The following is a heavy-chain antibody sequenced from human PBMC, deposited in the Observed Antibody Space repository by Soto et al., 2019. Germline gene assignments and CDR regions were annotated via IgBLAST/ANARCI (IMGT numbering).Heavy chain of an antibody. CDR2: ITGSSDYT. CDR3: AKVGYYDDSYVHWYFDL. D-gene: IGHD3-22*01. V-gene: IGHV3-23*01. CDR1: GFTFSSYA. J-gene: IGHJ2*01. Sequence: EVQLLESGGGLVQPGGSLRLSCAASGFTFSSYAMTWVRQAPGKGLEWVSAITGSSDYTNYVDSVRGRFTISRDNSKNTLYLQMNSLRAEDTAVYYCAKVGYYDDSYVHWYFDLWGRGTLVTVSS.